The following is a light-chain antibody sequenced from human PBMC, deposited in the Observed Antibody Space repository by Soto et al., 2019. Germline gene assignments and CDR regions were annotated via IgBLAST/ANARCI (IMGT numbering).Light chain of an antibody. CDR3: GTCDISLSAGV. CDR2: ENN. V-gene: IGLV1-51*02. CDR1: SSNIGNNY. J-gene: IGLJ3*02. Sequence: QSVLTQPPSVSAAPGQKVTISCSGSSSNIGNNYVSWYQQLPGTAPKLLIYENNKRPSGIPDRFSGSKSGTSATLGITGLQTGDEADYYCGTCDISLSAGVFGGGTKLTVL.